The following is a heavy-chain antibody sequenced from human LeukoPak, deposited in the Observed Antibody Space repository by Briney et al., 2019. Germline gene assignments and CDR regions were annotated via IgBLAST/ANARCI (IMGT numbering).Heavy chain of an antibody. V-gene: IGHV3-23*01. D-gene: IGHD2-2*01. CDR2: ISGSGGST. J-gene: IGHJ5*02. CDR3: AKVGDCTSCYSSWFDP. Sequence: GGSLRLSCEASGFTFSSYAMSWVRQAPGKGLEWVSAISGSGGSTYYADSVKGRFPISRDNSKNTLYLQMNSLRAEDTAVYYCAKVGDCTSCYSSWFDPWGQGTLVTVSS. CDR1: GFTFSSYA.